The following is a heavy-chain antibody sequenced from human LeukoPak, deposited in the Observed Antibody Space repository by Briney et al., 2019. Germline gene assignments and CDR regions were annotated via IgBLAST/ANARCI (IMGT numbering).Heavy chain of an antibody. V-gene: IGHV4-59*01. J-gene: IGHJ3*02. D-gene: IGHD2-15*01. Sequence: SETLSLTCTVSGGSISSYYWSWIRQPPGKGLEWIGYIYYSGSTNYNPSLKSRVTISVDTSKNQFSLKLSSVTAADTAVYYCARYAVVAAKGEIDHDAFDIWGQGTMVTVSS. CDR2: IYYSGST. CDR3: ARYAVVAAKGEIDHDAFDI. CDR1: GGSISSYY.